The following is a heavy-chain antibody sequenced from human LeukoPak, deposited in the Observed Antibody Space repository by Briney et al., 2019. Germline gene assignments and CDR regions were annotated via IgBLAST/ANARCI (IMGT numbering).Heavy chain of an antibody. CDR1: GFTFDDYG. V-gene: IGHV3-20*04. J-gene: IGHJ4*02. CDR3: ARDGPIGGYSHGGSFDY. D-gene: IGHD5-18*01. CDR2: INWNGGST. Sequence: GGSLRLSCAASGFTFDDYGMSWVRQAPGKGLEWVSGINWNGGSTGYADSVKGRFTISRDNAKNSLYLQMNSLRAEDTALYYCARDGPIGGYSHGGSFDYWGQGTLVTVSS.